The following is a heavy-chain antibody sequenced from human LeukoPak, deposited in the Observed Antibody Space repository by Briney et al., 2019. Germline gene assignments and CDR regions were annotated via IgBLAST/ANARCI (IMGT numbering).Heavy chain of an antibody. J-gene: IGHJ6*02. V-gene: IGHV3-7*01. D-gene: IGHD2-2*01. CDR2: IKQDGSEK. CDR3: ARDPHSFSYQLPPSDYYYGMDV. Sequence: GGSLRLSCAASGFTFSSYWMSWVRQAPGKGLEWVANIKQDGSEKYYVDSVKGRFTISRDNAKNSLYLQMNSLRAEDTAVYYCARDPHSFSYQLPPSDYYYGMDVWGQGTTVTVSS. CDR1: GFTFSSYW.